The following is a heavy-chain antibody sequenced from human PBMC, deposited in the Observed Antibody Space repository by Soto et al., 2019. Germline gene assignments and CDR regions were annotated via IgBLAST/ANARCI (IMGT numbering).Heavy chain of an antibody. CDR3: AKVIVLGASTIEY. CDR1: GFFFQNYA. D-gene: IGHD3-16*01. V-gene: IGHV3-23*01. Sequence: EEQVLESGGGLAQPGGSLRLSCVASGFFFQNYAMSWVRQTPGKGLEWVSVINGRGNTTFYADSVKGRFTVSRDNSRNMVYLDMNSLRVEDTAVYSCAKVIVLGASTIEYWGLGTPVIVSS. J-gene: IGHJ4*01. CDR2: INGRGNTT.